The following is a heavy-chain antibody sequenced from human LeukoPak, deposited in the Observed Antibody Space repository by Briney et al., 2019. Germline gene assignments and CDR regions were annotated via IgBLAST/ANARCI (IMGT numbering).Heavy chain of an antibody. CDR1: GGSFSGYY. J-gene: IGHJ6*02. CDR3: AGHSSGWYGMDV. CDR2: INHSGST. V-gene: IGHV4-34*01. D-gene: IGHD6-19*01. Sequence: KPSETLSLTCAVYGGSFSGYYWSWIRQPPGKGLEWIGEINHSGSTNYNPSLKSRVTISVDTSKNQFSLKLSSVTAADTAVYYCAGHSSGWYGMDVWGQGTTVTVSS.